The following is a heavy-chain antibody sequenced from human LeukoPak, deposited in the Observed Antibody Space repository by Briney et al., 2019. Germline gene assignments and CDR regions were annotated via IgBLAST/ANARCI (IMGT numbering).Heavy chain of an antibody. CDR1: GFTFSSYG. D-gene: IGHD2-15*01. V-gene: IGHV3-30*02. CDR3: ARHYCSGGSCWAYYMDV. Sequence: PGGSLRLSCAASGFTFSSYGMLWVRQAPGKGLEWVAFIRYDGSNKYYADSVKGRFTISRDNSKNTLYLQMNSLRAEDTAVYYCARHYCSGGSCWAYYMDVWGKGTTVTISS. CDR2: IRYDGSNK. J-gene: IGHJ6*03.